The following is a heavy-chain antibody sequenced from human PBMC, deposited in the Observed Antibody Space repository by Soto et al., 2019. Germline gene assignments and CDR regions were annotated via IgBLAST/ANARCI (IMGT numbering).Heavy chain of an antibody. D-gene: IGHD4-17*01. V-gene: IGHV3-23*01. CDR2: ISGSGGST. CDR1: GFTFSSYA. J-gene: IGHJ3*02. Sequence: GGSLRLSCAASGFTFSSYAMSWVRQAPGKGLEWVSAISGSGGSTYYADSVKGRFTISRDNSKNTLYLQMNSLRAEDTAVYYCATLTMGLSELRGLRGDAFDIWGQGTMVTVSS. CDR3: ATLTMGLSELRGLRGDAFDI.